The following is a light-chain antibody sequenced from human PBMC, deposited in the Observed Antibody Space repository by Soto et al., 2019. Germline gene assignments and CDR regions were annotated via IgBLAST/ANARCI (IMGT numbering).Light chain of an antibody. V-gene: IGKV3-20*01. CDR3: QQFGSSPWT. CDR1: QSISNTY. Sequence: TQSPGTLSLSPGERATLSCRASQSISNTYLVWYQQKPGQAPRLLIYGASSRASGIPDRFSGSGSGTDFTLTINRLEPEDFALYYCQQFGSSPWTFGQGTKVDIK. CDR2: GAS. J-gene: IGKJ1*01.